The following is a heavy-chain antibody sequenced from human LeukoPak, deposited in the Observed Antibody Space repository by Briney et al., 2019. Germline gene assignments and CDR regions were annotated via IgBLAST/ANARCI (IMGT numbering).Heavy chain of an antibody. D-gene: IGHD6-19*01. Sequence: GGSLRLSCAASGLTFSSYSMNWVRQAPGKGLEWVAFIRYDGSNKYYADSVKGRFTISRNNSKNTLYLQMNSLRAEDTAVYYYAKEALLTVSSGWYYFDYWGQGTLVTVSS. CDR3: AKEALLTVSSGWYYFDY. V-gene: IGHV3-30*02. CDR1: GLTFSSYS. J-gene: IGHJ4*02. CDR2: IRYDGSNK.